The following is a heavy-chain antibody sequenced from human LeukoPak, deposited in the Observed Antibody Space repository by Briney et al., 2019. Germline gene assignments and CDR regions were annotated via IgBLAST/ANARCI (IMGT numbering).Heavy chain of an antibody. CDR2: ISSSSSTI. Sequence: GGSLRLSCAASGFTFSSYSMNWVRQAPGKGLEWVSYISSSSSTIYYADSVKGRFTISRDNAKNSLYLQMNSLRAEDTAMYYCARGRYSGTTYYFDYWGQGTLVTVSS. D-gene: IGHD5-12*01. V-gene: IGHV3-48*04. J-gene: IGHJ4*02. CDR3: ARGRYSGTTYYFDY. CDR1: GFTFSSYS.